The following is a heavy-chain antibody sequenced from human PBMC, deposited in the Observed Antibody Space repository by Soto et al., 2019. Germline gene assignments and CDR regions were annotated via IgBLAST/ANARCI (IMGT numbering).Heavy chain of an antibody. V-gene: IGHV1-18*01. CDR2: ISPSNGQT. CDR1: GYTFSNFG. D-gene: IGHD3-3*01. CDR3: ARVIMIFGVANLGSYFDY. J-gene: IGHJ4*02. Sequence: GASVKVSCKASGYTFSNFGLSWVRQAPGHGREWMGWISPSNGQTIYAQNFHGRVTMTTDTSTATAHMERRSPISDDSAVYYCARVIMIFGVANLGSYFDYWGQGTRVTVSS.